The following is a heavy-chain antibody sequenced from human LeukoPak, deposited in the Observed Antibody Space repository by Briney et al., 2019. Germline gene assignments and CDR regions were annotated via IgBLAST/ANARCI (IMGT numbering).Heavy chain of an antibody. V-gene: IGHV4-59*01. CDR1: GGSISSYY. CDR2: IYYSGST. Sequence: SETLSLTCAVYGGSISSYYWSWIRQPPGKGLEWIGYIYYSGSTNYNPSLKSRVTISVDTSKNQFSLKLSSVTAADTAVYYCARGVAAAGTFRHWFDPWGQGTLVTVSS. CDR3: ARGVAAAGTFRHWFDP. J-gene: IGHJ5*02. D-gene: IGHD6-13*01.